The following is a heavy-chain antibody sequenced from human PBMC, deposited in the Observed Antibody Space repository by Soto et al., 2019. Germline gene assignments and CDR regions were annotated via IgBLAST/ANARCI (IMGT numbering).Heavy chain of an antibody. CDR3: VRDGTKTLRDWFDP. CDR1: GASISGFY. D-gene: IGHD1-1*01. V-gene: IGHV4-4*07. J-gene: IGHJ5*02. CDR2: IYATGTT. Sequence: NPSETLSLTCTVSGASISGFYWSWIRKSAGKGLEWIGRIYATGTTDYNPSLKSRVMMSVDTSKKQFSLKLRSVTAADTAVYYCVRDGTKTLRDWFDPWGQGISLTVSS.